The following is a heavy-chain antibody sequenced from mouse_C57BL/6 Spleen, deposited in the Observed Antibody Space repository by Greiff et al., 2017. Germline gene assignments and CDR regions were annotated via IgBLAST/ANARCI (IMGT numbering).Heavy chain of an antibody. Sequence: QVQLKESGPELVKPGASVKISCKASGYAFSSSWMNWVKQRPGQGLEWIGRIYPGDGDTNYNGKFKGQATLTADKASSTAYMQLSSLTSEDSAVYICARDNFDYWGQGTTLTVSS. CDR1: GYAFSSSW. V-gene: IGHV1-82*01. CDR3: ARDNFDY. J-gene: IGHJ2*01. CDR2: IYPGDGDT.